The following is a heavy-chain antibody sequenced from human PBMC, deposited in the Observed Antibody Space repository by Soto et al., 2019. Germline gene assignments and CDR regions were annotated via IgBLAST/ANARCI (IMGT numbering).Heavy chain of an antibody. V-gene: IGHV3-30-3*01. D-gene: IGHD3-9*01. CDR3: VSALGSFDSDYGMDI. CDR2: ISYDGNKK. Sequence: QVQLVESGGGVVQPGRSLRLSCVASGFTFSGYAMHWVRQAPGKGLEWVSIISYDGNKKYYADSVKGRFTISRDNSKNTLYLQMNSLTAEDTAVFYSVSALGSFDSDYGMDIWGQGTTVTVSS. CDR1: GFTFSGYA. J-gene: IGHJ6*02.